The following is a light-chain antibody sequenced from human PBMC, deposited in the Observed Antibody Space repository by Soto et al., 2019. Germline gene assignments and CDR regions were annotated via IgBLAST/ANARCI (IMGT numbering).Light chain of an antibody. J-gene: IGKJ3*01. CDR2: GAF. Sequence: EIVMTQSPATLSVSPWERATLSCRASQSVSSNLAWYQQKVGQAPRLLIYGAFNRATGIPDRFSGSGSGTDFTLTFSRLEPEDFAVYYCQQYGDSPATFGPGTKVDIK. CDR3: QQYGDSPAT. CDR1: QSVSSN. V-gene: IGKV3-20*01.